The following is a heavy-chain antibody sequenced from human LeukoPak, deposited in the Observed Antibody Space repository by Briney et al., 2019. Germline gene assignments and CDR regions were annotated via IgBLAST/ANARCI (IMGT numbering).Heavy chain of an antibody. CDR1: GYTFTSYY. J-gene: IGHJ6*03. CDR2: INPSGGST. D-gene: IGHD1-14*01. CDR3: ARDCWDNREGDYYYYMDV. V-gene: IGHV1-46*01. Sequence: ASVKVSCKASGYTFTSYYMHWVRQAPGQGLEWMGIINPSGGSTSYAQKFQGRVTMTRDTSTSTVYMELSSLRSEDTAVYYCARDCWDNREGDYYYYMDVWGKGTTVTVSS.